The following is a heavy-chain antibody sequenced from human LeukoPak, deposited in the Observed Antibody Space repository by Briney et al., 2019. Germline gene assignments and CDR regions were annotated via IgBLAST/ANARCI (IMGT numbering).Heavy chain of an antibody. J-gene: IGHJ4*02. CDR3: APSAFDY. Sequence: GGSLRLSCAASGFTFSTYGMSWVRQAPGKGLEWVSGIRGSGDTTYYVDSVKGRFTISRDNSKNTLYLQMNSLRAEDTAVYYCAPSAFDYWGQGTLVTVSS. CDR2: IRGSGDTT. V-gene: IGHV3-23*01. CDR1: GFTFSTYG.